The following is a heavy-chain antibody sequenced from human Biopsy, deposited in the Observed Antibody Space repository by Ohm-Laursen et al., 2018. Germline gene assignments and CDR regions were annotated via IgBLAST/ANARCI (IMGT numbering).Heavy chain of an antibody. J-gene: IGHJ5*02. V-gene: IGHV1-8*01. CDR1: GYTFTTYD. CDR3: ARAVRYRLLSDP. CDR2: MNPISGNT. D-gene: IGHD2/OR15-2a*01. Sequence: SVKASCKAYGYTFTTYDITWVRQATGQGPEWMGWMNPISGNTGYAHKFRGRVTMTSDSSISTAYLEVSSLTFEDTAVYYCARAVRYRLLSDPWGQGTLVTVSS.